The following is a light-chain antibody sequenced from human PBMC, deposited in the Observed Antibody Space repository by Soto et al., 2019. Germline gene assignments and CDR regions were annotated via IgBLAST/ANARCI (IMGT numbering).Light chain of an antibody. J-gene: IGKJ3*01. Sequence: EIVLTQSPGTLSLSPGERATLSCRASQSISSNYLAWYQQRPGQAPRLLIFRASYRATGIPDRFSGSGSGTDFTLTISRLEPEDFAVYYCQQYSSSPPEFTFGPGTRVESK. CDR2: RAS. CDR3: QQYSSSPPEFT. V-gene: IGKV3-20*01. CDR1: QSISSNY.